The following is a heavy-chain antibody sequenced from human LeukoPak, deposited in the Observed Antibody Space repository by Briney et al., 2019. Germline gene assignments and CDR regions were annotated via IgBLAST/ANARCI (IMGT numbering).Heavy chain of an antibody. V-gene: IGHV1-8*03. Sequence: GASVKVSCKASGYTFTNYDINWVRQAPGQGLEGMGYMNPNSGNTGYAQKFQDRVTITSDTSISTAYMELSSLRSDDTAVYYCARSKQQLVRDAFDIWGQGTMVTVSS. D-gene: IGHD6-13*01. CDR2: MNPNSGNT. CDR1: GYTFTNYD. CDR3: ARSKQQLVRDAFDI. J-gene: IGHJ3*02.